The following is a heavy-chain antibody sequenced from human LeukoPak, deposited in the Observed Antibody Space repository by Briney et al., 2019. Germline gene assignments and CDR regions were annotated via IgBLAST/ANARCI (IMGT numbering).Heavy chain of an antibody. CDR3: ARADYYGSSAYPY. CDR1: GGSISSGNYY. D-gene: IGHD3-22*01. CDR2: IYYSGTT. V-gene: IGHV4-31*03. Sequence: SETLSLTCTVSGGSISSGNYYWTWIRQHPGKGLEWIGYIYYSGTTFYNPSLKSRVTISIDTSKNQFSLKLTSVTAADTAVYYCARADYYGSSAYPYWGQGTLVTASS. J-gene: IGHJ4*02.